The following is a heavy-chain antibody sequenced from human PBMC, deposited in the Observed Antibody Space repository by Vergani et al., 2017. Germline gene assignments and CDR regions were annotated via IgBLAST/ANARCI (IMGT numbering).Heavy chain of an antibody. CDR1: GGSVDSRKHY. D-gene: IGHD1-20*01. Sequence: QVLLQESGPGLVKPSETLSLTCTVSGGSVDSRKHYWGWIRQPPGKGLEWIGTVSYSGATYYTPSLKNRVKVSLNTSENQFSLQMSSVTAADTAVYYCARFLTGTTIYYYYGMDVWGQGTTVTVSS. CDR2: VSYSGAT. J-gene: IGHJ6*02. CDR3: ARFLTGTTIYYYYGMDV. V-gene: IGHV4-39*01.